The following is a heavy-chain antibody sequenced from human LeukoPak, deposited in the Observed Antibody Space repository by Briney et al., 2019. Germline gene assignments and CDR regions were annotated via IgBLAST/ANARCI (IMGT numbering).Heavy chain of an antibody. CDR3: ARAGSEDSSGYYYWAPPSIDY. CDR1: GGSISSGGYY. CDR2: IYYSGST. Sequence: KTSETLSLTCTVSGGSISSGGYYWSWIRQHPGKGLEWIGYIYYSGSTYYNPSLKSRVTISVDTSKNQFSLKLSSVTAADTAVYYCARAGSEDSSGYYYWAPPSIDYWGQGTLVTVSS. V-gene: IGHV4-31*03. J-gene: IGHJ4*02. D-gene: IGHD3-22*01.